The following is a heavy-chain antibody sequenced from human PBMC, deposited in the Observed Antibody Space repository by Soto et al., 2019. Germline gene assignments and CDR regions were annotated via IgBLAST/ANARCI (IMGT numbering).Heavy chain of an antibody. CDR3: ARETIAAAGTGWFDP. CDR2: IIPILGIA. J-gene: IGHJ5*02. Sequence: QVQLVQSGAEVKKPGSSVKVSCKASGGTFSSYTISWVRQAPGQGLEWMGRIIPILGIANYAQKFQGRVTITEDKSTSTAYRELSSLRSEDTAVYDCARETIAAAGTGWFDPWGQGPLVTVSS. V-gene: IGHV1-69*08. D-gene: IGHD6-13*01. CDR1: GGTFSSYT.